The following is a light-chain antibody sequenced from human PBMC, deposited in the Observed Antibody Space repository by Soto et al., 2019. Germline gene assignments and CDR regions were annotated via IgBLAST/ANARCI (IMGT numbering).Light chain of an antibody. J-gene: IGKJ3*01. CDR1: QGINNF. Sequence: DIQMTQSPSSLSASVGDRVTITCRASQGINNFLAWYQQKPGKVPKLLIYAASTLQSGVPSRFSGSGSGTDFTLNISSLQPEDGATYYCHKYNSAPFTVGPGTKVDIK. V-gene: IGKV1-27*01. CDR2: AAS. CDR3: HKYNSAPFT.